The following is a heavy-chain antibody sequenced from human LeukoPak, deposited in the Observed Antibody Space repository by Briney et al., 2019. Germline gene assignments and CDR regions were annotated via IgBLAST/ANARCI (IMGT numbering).Heavy chain of an antibody. Sequence: PGGSLRLSCTASGFTFSSYPMYWVRQAPGKGLEWVSAISGDGKNTYYAKSMKGRFTLSRDNSKDTLYLQMNSLRAEDTAVYYCASSRVYGSHDYWGQGTLVTVSS. CDR2: ISGDGKNT. J-gene: IGHJ4*02. V-gene: IGHV3-23*01. CDR1: GFTFSSYP. CDR3: ASSRVYGSHDY. D-gene: IGHD3-10*01.